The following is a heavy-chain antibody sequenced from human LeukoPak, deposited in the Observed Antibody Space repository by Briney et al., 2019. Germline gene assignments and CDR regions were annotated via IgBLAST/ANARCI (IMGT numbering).Heavy chain of an antibody. J-gene: IGHJ4*02. D-gene: IGHD3-22*01. Sequence: PGGSLRLSCAASGFTFSSYAMSWVRQAPGKGLEWVSAISGSGGSTYYADSVKGRFTISRDNSKNTLYLQMNSLRAEDTAVYYCAKDYTYYYDSSGYYHNYWGQGTLVTVSS. CDR1: GFTFSSYA. CDR2: ISGSGGST. V-gene: IGHV3-23*01. CDR3: AKDYTYYYDSSGYYHNY.